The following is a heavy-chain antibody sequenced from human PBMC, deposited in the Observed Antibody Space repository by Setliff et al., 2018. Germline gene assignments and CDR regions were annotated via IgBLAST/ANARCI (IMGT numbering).Heavy chain of an antibody. Sequence: SVKVSCKASGGTFSSYAISWVRQAPGQGLEWMGGIIPIFGTANYAQKFQGRVTITTDESTSTAYMELSSLRSDDTAVYYCARDQSPHYYHPASGDAFDSWGQGTLVTVSS. CDR3: ARDQSPHYYHPASGDAFDS. D-gene: IGHD1-26*01. J-gene: IGHJ3*01. V-gene: IGHV1-69*05. CDR2: IIPIFGTA. CDR1: GGTFSSYA.